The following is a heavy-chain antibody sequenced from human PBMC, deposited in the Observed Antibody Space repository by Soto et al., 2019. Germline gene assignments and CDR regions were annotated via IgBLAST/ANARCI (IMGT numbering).Heavy chain of an antibody. Sequence: SETLSLTCTVSGGSIRSYYWSWIRQPPGKGLEWIGYIYYTGSTNYNPSLKSRVTISVDTTKNQFSLKLTSVTAADTAVYYCARDTRYDSSGYHFDYWGQGTLVTVS. CDR2: IYYTGST. J-gene: IGHJ4*02. V-gene: IGHV4-59*01. CDR1: GGSIRSYY. D-gene: IGHD3-22*01. CDR3: ARDTRYDSSGYHFDY.